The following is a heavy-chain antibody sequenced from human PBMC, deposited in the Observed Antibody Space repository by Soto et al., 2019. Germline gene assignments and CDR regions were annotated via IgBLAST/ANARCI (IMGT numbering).Heavy chain of an antibody. CDR2: ISHDGNSK. V-gene: IGHV3-30*18. CDR3: VKGGFYYDSSGFY. D-gene: IGHD3-22*01. Sequence: PGGSLRLSCAASGFTFSSYGMHWVRQAPGKGLEWVAVISHDGNSKEYLDSVEGRFTISRDNSKNTLYLQMNSLRTEDTAVYYCVKGGFYYDSSGFYWGQGTLVTVSS. CDR1: GFTFSSYG. J-gene: IGHJ4*02.